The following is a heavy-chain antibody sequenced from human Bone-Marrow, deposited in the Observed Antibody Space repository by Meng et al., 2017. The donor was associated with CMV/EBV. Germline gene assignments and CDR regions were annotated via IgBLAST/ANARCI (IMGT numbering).Heavy chain of an antibody. Sequence: GGSLRLSCAASGFTFSSYSMNWVRQAPGKGLEWVSSISSSSSYIYYADSVKGRFTISRDNAKNSLYLQMNSLRAEDTAVYYCARVDFGTTVTHALVYGMDVWGQGTTVPST. CDR1: GFTFSSYS. V-gene: IGHV3-21*01. CDR3: ARVDFGTTVTHALVYGMDV. D-gene: IGHD4-11*01. CDR2: ISSSSSYI. J-gene: IGHJ6*02.